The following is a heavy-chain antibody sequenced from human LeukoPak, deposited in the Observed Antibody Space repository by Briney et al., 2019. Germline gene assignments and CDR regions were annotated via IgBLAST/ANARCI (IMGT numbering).Heavy chain of an antibody. CDR3: ARVWFGEMAFDI. V-gene: IGHV1-2*02. J-gene: IGHJ3*02. CDR2: INPNSGGT. CDR1: GYTFTGYY. Sequence: ASVKVSCKASGYTFTGYYMHWVRQAPGQGLEWMGWINPNSGGTNYAQKFQGRVTMTRDTSISTAYMELSRLRSDDTAVYYCARVWFGEMAFDIWGQGTMVTVSS. D-gene: IGHD3-10*01.